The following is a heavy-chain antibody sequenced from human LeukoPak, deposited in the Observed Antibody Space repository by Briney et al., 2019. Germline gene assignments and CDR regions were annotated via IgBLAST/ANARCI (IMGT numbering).Heavy chain of an antibody. J-gene: IGHJ1*01. Sequence: PGGSLRLSCAASGFTFSSYAMSWVRQAPGKGLEWVSAISGSGGSTYYADSVKGRFTISRDNSKNTLYLQMNSLRAEDTAVYYCAKRSGGGSWYVPGAEYFQHWGQGTLVTVSS. V-gene: IGHV3-23*01. D-gene: IGHD2-15*01. CDR1: GFTFSSYA. CDR3: AKRSGGGSWYVPGAEYFQH. CDR2: ISGSGGST.